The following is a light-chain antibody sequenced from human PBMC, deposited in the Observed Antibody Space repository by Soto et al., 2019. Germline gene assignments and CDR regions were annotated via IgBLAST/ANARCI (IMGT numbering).Light chain of an antibody. CDR3: SSYTTSSTVV. CDR1: SSDVGGYNF. Sequence: QSVLTQPGSVFGSPGQSITISCTGTSSDVGGYNFVSWYQQHPGKAPKLMIYEVSSRPSGVSNRFSGSKSGNTASLTISGLQPEDEADYYCSSYTTSSTVVFGTGTKVTVL. CDR2: EVS. V-gene: IGLV2-14*03. J-gene: IGLJ1*01.